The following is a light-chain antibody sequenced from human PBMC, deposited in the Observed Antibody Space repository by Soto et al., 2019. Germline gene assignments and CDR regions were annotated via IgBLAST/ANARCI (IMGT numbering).Light chain of an antibody. CDR3: SSYEHSDLSNYV. Sequence: QSVLTQPASVSGSPGQSITISCTGTSSDVGGYNYVSWYQQHPGKAPKLMIYDVSNRPSGVSNRFSGSKSGNTASLTISGLQAEDEADYDSSSYEHSDLSNYVFGTGTMVPVL. J-gene: IGLJ1*01. V-gene: IGLV2-14*01. CDR1: SSDVGGYNY. CDR2: DVS.